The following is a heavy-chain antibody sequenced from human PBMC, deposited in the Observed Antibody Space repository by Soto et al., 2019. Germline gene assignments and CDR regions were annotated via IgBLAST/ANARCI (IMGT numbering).Heavy chain of an antibody. CDR3: ASLPGDYGDYYYMDV. Sequence: PSGTLSVTCTFSCGSISSCGYYWSWIRQHPGKGLEWVGYILYSGSTYYNPSLKSRVTISVDTSKNQFSLKLSSVTAADTAVYYCASLPGDYGDYYYMDVWGKGTTVTVSS. V-gene: IGHV4-31*03. CDR2: ILYSGST. CDR1: CGSISSCGYY. D-gene: IGHD4-17*01. J-gene: IGHJ6*03.